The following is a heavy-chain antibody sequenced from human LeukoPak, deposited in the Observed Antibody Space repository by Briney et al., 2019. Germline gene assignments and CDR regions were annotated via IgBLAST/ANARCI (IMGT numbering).Heavy chain of an antibody. V-gene: IGHV1-69*04. CDR3: ARGRSFSSTWYMGERKYYFDY. Sequence: ASVKVSCKASGGTFSSYAISWVRQAPGQGLEWMGRIIPILGIANYAQKFQGRVTITADKSTSTAYMELSSLRSEDTAVYYCARGRSFSSTWYMGERKYYFDYWGQGTLVTVSA. J-gene: IGHJ4*02. CDR2: IIPILGIA. D-gene: IGHD6-13*01. CDR1: GGTFSSYA.